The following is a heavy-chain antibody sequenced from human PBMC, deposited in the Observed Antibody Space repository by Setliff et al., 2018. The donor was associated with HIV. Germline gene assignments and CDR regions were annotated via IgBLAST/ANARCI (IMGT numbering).Heavy chain of an antibody. Sequence: PGGSLRLPCAASGFTFSSYGLHWVRQAPGKGLEWVAVISYDGGKKNYADSVKGRFTISRDNSKNTLYLQMGSLRTEDMAVYYCARDGNLIRGHGYFDYWGQGTLVTVSS. CDR2: ISYDGGKK. CDR3: ARDGNLIRGHGYFDY. V-gene: IGHV3-30*03. J-gene: IGHJ4*02. D-gene: IGHD3-10*01. CDR1: GFTFSSYG.